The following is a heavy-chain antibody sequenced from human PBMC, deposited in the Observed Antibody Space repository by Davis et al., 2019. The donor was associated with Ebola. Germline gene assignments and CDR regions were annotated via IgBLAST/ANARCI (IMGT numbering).Heavy chain of an antibody. V-gene: IGHV4-59*01. Sequence: SETLSLTCTVSGGSISSYYWSWIRQPPGKGLEWIGYIYYSGSTNYNPALKSRVTITVDTSKNQFSLKLSSVTAADTAVYYCARYSNYVGYFEYWGQGTLVTVSS. CDR1: GGSISSYY. CDR2: IYYSGST. J-gene: IGHJ4*02. CDR3: ARYSNYVGYFEY. D-gene: IGHD4-11*01.